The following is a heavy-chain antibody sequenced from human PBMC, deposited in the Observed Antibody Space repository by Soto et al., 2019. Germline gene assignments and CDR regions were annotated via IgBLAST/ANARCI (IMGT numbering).Heavy chain of an antibody. Sequence: QVQLVESGGSGVQPGRSLRLSCEASGFTFTSYAMHWVRQAPGKGLEGGAVISYDGINEYYADSVKGRFTISRYNSKNTLFLQMSSLRVEDPAVYYCARDRLRLGELSLIGYFDYWGQGTLVTVSS. J-gene: IGHJ4*02. CDR3: ARDRLRLGELSLIGYFDY. CDR1: GFTFTSYA. CDR2: ISYDGINE. V-gene: IGHV3-30*15. D-gene: IGHD3-16*02.